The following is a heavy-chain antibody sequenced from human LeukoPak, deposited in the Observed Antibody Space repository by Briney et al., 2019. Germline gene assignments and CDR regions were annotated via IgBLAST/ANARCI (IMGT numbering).Heavy chain of an antibody. CDR2: IYYSGST. J-gene: IGHJ4*02. V-gene: IGHV4-59*01. CDR1: GGSISSYY. CDR3: AGDSSGFFDY. D-gene: IGHD3-22*01. Sequence: SETLPLTCTVSGGSISSYYWSWIRQPPGKGLEWIGYIYYSGSTNYNPSLKSRVTISVDTSKNQFSLKLSSVTAADTAVYYCAGDSSGFFDYWGQGTLVTVSS.